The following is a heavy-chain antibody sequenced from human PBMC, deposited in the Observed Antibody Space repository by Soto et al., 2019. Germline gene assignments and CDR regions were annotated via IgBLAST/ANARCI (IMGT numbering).Heavy chain of an antibody. V-gene: IGHV3-23*01. J-gene: IGHJ4*02. Sequence: GGPLTLSCADSGFTFSSFAMSWVRQAPGKGLEWVSAISGSGGSTYYADSVKGRFTISRDNSKNTLYLQMNSLRAEDTAVYYCAKDDYYDSSGYYRYWGQGTLVTVS. D-gene: IGHD3-22*01. CDR1: GFTFSSFA. CDR3: AKDDYYDSSGYYRY. CDR2: ISGSGGST.